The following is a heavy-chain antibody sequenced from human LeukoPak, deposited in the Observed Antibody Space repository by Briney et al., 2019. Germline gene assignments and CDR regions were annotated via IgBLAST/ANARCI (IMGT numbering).Heavy chain of an antibody. CDR2: VTGTGGST. V-gene: IGHV3-23*01. CDR3: AKVRDTRDWYKDAFDV. Sequence: GGSLRLSCAASGFTFSSYAMSWVRQAPGKGLEWVSAVTGTGGSTYYVASVKGRFTVSRDNSRNTLYLQMSSLRAEDSAMYYCAKVRDTRDWYKDAFDVWGQGTRVTVSS. CDR1: GFTFSSYA. D-gene: IGHD6-19*01. J-gene: IGHJ3*01.